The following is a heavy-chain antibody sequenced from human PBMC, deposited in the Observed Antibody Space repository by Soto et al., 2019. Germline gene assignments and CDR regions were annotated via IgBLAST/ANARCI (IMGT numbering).Heavy chain of an antibody. CDR1: GHSFTRYW. V-gene: IGHV5-51*01. CDR3: VRQDYRSNTSCYTFDS. CDR2: IYLGDSDT. D-gene: IGHD2-2*02. J-gene: IGHJ4*02. Sequence: LGESLKISCKGSGHSFTRYWIGWVRQMPGKGLEWMGIIYLGDSDTRYSPSFQGQVTISADRSISTAHLQWSRLKASDTAMYYCVRQDYRSNTSCYTFDSWGQGTLVSVAS.